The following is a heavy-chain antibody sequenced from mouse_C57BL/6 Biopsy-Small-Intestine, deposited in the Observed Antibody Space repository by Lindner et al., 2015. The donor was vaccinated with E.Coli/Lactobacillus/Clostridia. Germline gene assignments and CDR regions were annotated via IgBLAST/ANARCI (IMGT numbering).Heavy chain of an antibody. CDR3: ARRTSEAFDT. V-gene: IGHV9-3*02. CDR1: GYSFITYA. CDR2: INTNTGNP. D-gene: IGHD3-3*01. Sequence: VKVSCKASGYSFITYAINWVRQAPGQGLEWMGWINTNTGNPTYAQSFKGRFVFSLDTSVNTAHLQISSLKAEDTAVYYCARRTSEAFDTWGQGTMVTVSS. J-gene: IGHJ3*01.